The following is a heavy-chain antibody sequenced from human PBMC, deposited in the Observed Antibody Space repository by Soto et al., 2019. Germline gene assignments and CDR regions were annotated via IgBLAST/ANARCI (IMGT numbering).Heavy chain of an antibody. V-gene: IGHV4-59*01. CDR1: GDSISDYY. J-gene: IGHJ4*02. Sequence: SETLSLTCTFAGDSISDYYWSWIRQAPGKGLEWIGYVYYRGSTSYNPSLKTRISLSIDTSRKQFSLKLSSVTAAGTAVYYCAREAWSIGYYYFDHWGQGTLVTVSS. CDR3: AREAWSIGYYYFDH. D-gene: IGHD3-22*01. CDR2: VYYRGST.